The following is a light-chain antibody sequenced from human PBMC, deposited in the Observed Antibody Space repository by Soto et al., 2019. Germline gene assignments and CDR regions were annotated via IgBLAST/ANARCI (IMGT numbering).Light chain of an antibody. CDR1: QSVSNS. J-gene: IGKJ1*01. V-gene: IGKV3-15*01. CDR2: GAS. Sequence: EIVMTQSPATLSVSPGERATLSCRASQSVSNSLDWHQQKPGQGPRLLIYGASTRATGIPARFSGSGSGTDGTLTISRLQSKDCAVYYCQQYSKLPWTVGQGTKVEI. CDR3: QQYSKLPWT.